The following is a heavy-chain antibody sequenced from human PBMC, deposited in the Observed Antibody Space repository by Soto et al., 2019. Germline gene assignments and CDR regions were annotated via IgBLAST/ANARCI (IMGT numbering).Heavy chain of an antibody. CDR2: ISGHNGNT. CDR1: GYSFTNYG. Sequence: ASVQVSCKASGYSFTNYGISWVRQASGQGLEWMGWISGHNGNTNYAQKLQGRVTMTTDTSTSTAYMELRSLRSDDTAVYYCARANSSADDDFDDWGQGTLVTVS. CDR3: ARANSSADDDFDD. D-gene: IGHD3-22*01. V-gene: IGHV1-18*01. J-gene: IGHJ4*02.